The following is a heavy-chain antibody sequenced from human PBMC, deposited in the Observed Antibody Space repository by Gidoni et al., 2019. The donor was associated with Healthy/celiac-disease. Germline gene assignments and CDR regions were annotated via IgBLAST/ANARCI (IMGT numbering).Heavy chain of an antibody. D-gene: IGHD2-2*01. Sequence: QVQLQESGPGLVKPSQTLSLPCTFPGAPIRLGGYHRSWIRQHPGKGLEWIGYIYYSGSTYYNPSLKSRVTISVDTSKNQFSLKLSSVTAADTAVYYCARALSSTSNAFDIWGQGTMVTVSS. CDR2: IYYSGST. CDR3: ARALSSTSNAFDI. CDR1: GAPIRLGGYH. V-gene: IGHV4-31*03. J-gene: IGHJ3*02.